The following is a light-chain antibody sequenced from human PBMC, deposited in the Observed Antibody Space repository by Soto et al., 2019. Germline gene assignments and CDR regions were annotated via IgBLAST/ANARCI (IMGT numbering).Light chain of an antibody. J-gene: IGKJ2*01. CDR3: QQYYDPPRT. CDR1: QSILYSSNNKNY. CDR2: WAS. V-gene: IGKV4-1*01. Sequence: DIVMNQSPDSLAVSLGERATINCKSSQSILYSSNNKNYLAWYQQKPGQPPKLLIYWASTRESGVPDRFSGSGSGTDFTLTINSLQAEDVAVYYCQQYYDPPRTFGRGTKLEIK.